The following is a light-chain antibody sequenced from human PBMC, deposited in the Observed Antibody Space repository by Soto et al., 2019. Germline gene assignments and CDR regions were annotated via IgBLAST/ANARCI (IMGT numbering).Light chain of an antibody. CDR1: QSVSSNY. Sequence: EIVLTQSPGTLSLSPGERDTLSCRASQSVSSNYLAWYQQKPGQTPRLLIYGASSRATGIPDRFSGSGSGTDLTLTISRLEPEDFAVFYCQQYGSSPWTFGQGTKVEIK. CDR2: GAS. CDR3: QQYGSSPWT. V-gene: IGKV3-20*01. J-gene: IGKJ1*01.